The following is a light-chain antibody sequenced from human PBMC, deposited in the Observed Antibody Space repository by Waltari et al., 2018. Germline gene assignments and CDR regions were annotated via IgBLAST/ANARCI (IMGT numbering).Light chain of an antibody. CDR3: QQRSHLVT. J-gene: IGKJ4*01. CDR1: QSVSTY. Sequence: EIVLTQSPATLSLSPGETATLSCRASQSVSTYLAWYQHKPGQAPRLLIYDAFNRATGIPARFRGSGSGTDFTLTISGLEPEEFAGYFCQQRSHLVTFGGGTKVEIK. CDR2: DAF. V-gene: IGKV3-11*01.